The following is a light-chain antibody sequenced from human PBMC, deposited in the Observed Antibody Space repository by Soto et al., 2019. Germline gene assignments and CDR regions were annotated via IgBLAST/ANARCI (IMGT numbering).Light chain of an antibody. CDR1: SSDVGGYNY. V-gene: IGLV2-14*01. CDR3: SSYTSSSTEV. Sequence: QSVLTQPASVSGSHLQSITISCTGTSSDVGGYNYVSWYQQHPGKAPKLMIYDVSNRPSGVSNGFSGSKSGNTASLTISGLQAEDEADYYCSSYTSSSTEVFGTGTKVTVL. CDR2: DVS. J-gene: IGLJ1*01.